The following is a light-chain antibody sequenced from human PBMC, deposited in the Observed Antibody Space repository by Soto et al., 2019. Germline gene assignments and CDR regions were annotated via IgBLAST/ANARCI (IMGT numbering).Light chain of an antibody. CDR2: GAS. CDR3: HQYGSSPAT. CDR1: QSVSSN. J-gene: IGKJ1*01. Sequence: EIVLTQSPGTLSLSPGERATLSCRASQSVSSNLAWYQQKPGQAPRLLIYGASTRATGIPARFGGRGSGTDFTLTISRLQPEDFAVYYCHQYGSSPATFGQGTKVDIK. V-gene: IGKV3-20*01.